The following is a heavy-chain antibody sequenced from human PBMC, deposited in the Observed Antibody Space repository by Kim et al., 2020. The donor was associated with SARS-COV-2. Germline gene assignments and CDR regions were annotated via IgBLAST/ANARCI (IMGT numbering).Heavy chain of an antibody. CDR2: IIPIFGTA. CDR3: ARAKRITMIVVQYGMDV. V-gene: IGHV1-69*13. D-gene: IGHD3-22*01. CDR1: GGTFSSYA. J-gene: IGHJ6*02. Sequence: SVKVSCKASGGTFSSYAISWVRQAPGQGLEWMGGIIPIFGTANYAQKFQGRVTITADESTSTAYMELSSLRSEDTAVYYCARAKRITMIVVQYGMDVWGQGTTVTVSS.